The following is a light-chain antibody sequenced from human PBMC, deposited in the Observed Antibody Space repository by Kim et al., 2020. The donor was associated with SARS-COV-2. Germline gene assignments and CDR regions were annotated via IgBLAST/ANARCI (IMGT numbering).Light chain of an antibody. CDR1: RGDVTAYNY. CDR3: SSFRSGNTLL. CDR2: DVD. V-gene: IGLV2-14*04. Sequence: GHSLSVSGTGTRGDVTAYNYVSWYKQHPGEAPKVIIYDVDNRPSGVSNRFSGSKSGNTASLSISEVQAEDEADYYCSSFRSGNTLLFGGGTQLTVL. J-gene: IGLJ3*02.